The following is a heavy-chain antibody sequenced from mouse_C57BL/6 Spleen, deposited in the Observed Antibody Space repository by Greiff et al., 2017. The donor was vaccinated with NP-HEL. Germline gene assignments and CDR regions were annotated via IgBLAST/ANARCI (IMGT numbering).Heavy chain of an antibody. J-gene: IGHJ2*01. Sequence: VQLQQSGAELMKPGASVKLSCKATGYTFTGYWIAWVKQTPGHGLEWIGAILPGSGSTNYHETFKGKATFSADTSSNTAYMQLSSLTTEDSAIYCWARYYSNFLFDDWGQGTTLTVSS. V-gene: IGHV1-9*01. D-gene: IGHD2-5*01. CDR2: ILPGSGST. CDR3: ARYYSNFLFDD. CDR1: GYTFTGYW.